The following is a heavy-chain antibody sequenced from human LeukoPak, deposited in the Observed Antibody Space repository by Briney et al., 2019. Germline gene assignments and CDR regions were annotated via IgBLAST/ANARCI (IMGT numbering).Heavy chain of an antibody. V-gene: IGHV3-23*01. CDR2: ISGSDGNT. J-gene: IGHJ1*01. Sequence: GGSLTLSCAASGFTFSIYAMSWVRHAPGKGLEWVSAISGSDGNTYSADSVKGRFTISTDNSKTMLYLQMNSLRVEDTDVYYCAGDRRYDSSGYFQHWGQGTLVTVSS. CDR3: AGDRRYDSSGYFQH. D-gene: IGHD3-22*01. CDR1: GFTFSIYA.